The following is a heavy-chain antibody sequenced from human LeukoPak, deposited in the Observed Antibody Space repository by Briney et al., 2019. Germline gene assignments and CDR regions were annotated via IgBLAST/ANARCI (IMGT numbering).Heavy chain of an antibody. CDR3: ARDATAMVMWDHHRSHFDY. CDR1: GFTFSSYS. D-gene: IGHD5-18*01. J-gene: IGHJ4*02. V-gene: IGHV3-21*01. CDR2: ISSSSSYI. Sequence: PGGSLRLSCAASGFTFSSYSMNWVRQAPGKGLEWVSSISSSSSYIYYADSVKGRFTISRDNAKNSLYLQMNSLRAEDTAVYYCARDATAMVMWDHHRSHFDYWGQGTPVTVSS.